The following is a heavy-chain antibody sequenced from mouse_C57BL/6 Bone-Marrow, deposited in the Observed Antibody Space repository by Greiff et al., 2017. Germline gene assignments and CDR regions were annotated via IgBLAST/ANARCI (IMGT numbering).Heavy chain of an antibody. V-gene: IGHV1-55*01. D-gene: IGHD2-5*01. CDR1: GYTFASYW. J-gene: IGHJ1*03. CDR3: ARPYYSNYWYFDV. Sequence: QVQLQQPGAELVKPGASVKMSCKASGYTFASYWITWVKQRPGQGLEWIGDIYPGSGSTNNNEKFKSKATLTVDTASSTAYMQLSSLTSEDSAVYYCARPYYSNYWYFDVWGTGTTVTVSS. CDR2: IYPGSGST.